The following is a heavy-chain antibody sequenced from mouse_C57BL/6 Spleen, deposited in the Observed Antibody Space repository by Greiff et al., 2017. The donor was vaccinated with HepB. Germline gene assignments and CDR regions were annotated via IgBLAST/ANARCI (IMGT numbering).Heavy chain of an antibody. CDR3: ARGGLLLRFDY. Sequence: DVKLQESGPGLVKPSQSLSLTCSVTGYSITSGYYWNWIRQFPGNKLEWMGYISYDGSNNYNPSIKNRISITRDTSKNQFFLQLNAVTTEDAATYYCARGGLLLRFDYWGQGTTLTVSS. CDR1: GYSITSGYY. V-gene: IGHV3-6*01. CDR2: ISYDGSN. J-gene: IGHJ2*01. D-gene: IGHD3-1*01.